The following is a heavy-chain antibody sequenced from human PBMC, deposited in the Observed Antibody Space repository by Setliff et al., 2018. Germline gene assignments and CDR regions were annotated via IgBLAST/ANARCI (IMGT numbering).Heavy chain of an antibody. V-gene: IGHV3-7*01. CDR2: IKKDGSIK. J-gene: IGHJ4*02. CDR1: GFTFRSYW. D-gene: IGHD4-17*01. CDR3: SRDLQRSGDYVVDY. Sequence: GGSLRLSCAASGFTFRSYWMSWVRQAPGKGLEWVANIKKDGSIKYYLDSVRGRFTISRDNAENSLTLQMNSLRVEDTAVYYCSRDLQRSGDYVVDYWGQGTLVTVSS.